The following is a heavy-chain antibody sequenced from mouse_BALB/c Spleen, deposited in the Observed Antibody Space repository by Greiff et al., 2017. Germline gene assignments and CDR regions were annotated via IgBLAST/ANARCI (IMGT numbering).Heavy chain of an antibody. V-gene: IGHV5-9-1*01. CDR3: ASGVRGDYAMDY. CDR1: GFTFSSYA. CDR2: ISSGGSYT. Sequence: EVMLVESGGGLVKPGGSLKLSCAASGFTFSSYAMSWVRQTPEKRLEWVATISSGGSYTYYPDSVKGRFTISRDNAKNTLYLQMSSLRSEDTAMYYCASGVRGDYAMDYWGQGTSVTVSS. J-gene: IGHJ4*01. D-gene: IGHD2-14*01.